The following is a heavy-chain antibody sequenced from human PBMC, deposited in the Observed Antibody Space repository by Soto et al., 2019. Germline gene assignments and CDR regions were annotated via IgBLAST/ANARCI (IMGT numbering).Heavy chain of an antibody. CDR1: GFTFSSYA. CDR3: ARFYLFYVSGSYYDSLPDY. CDR2: ISGSGGST. J-gene: IGHJ4*02. D-gene: IGHD3-10*01. Sequence: EVQLLESGGGLVQPGGSLRLSCAASGFTFSSYAMSWVRQAPGKGLEWVSAISGSGGSTCYADSVKGRFTISRDNTKNTLYLQMNSLRAEDTAVYYCARFYLFYVSGSYYDSLPDYWGQGTTVTVSS. V-gene: IGHV3-23*01.